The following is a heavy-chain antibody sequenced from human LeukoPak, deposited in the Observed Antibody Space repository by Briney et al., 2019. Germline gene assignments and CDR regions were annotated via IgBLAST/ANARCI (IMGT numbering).Heavy chain of an antibody. CDR1: GGTFSSYA. Sequence: SVRVSCKASGGTFSSYAISWVRQAPGHGLEWMGRIIPILGIANYAQKFQGRVTITADKSTSTAYMELSSLRSEDTAVYYCARAEYYDILTGYYGTGKYGMDVWGQGTTVTVSS. CDR2: IIPILGIA. CDR3: ARAEYYDILTGYYGTGKYGMDV. D-gene: IGHD3-9*01. J-gene: IGHJ6*02. V-gene: IGHV1-69*04.